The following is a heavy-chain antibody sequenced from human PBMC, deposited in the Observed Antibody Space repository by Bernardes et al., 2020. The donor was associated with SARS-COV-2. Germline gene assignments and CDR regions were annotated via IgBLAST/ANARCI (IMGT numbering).Heavy chain of an antibody. D-gene: IGHD2-8*01. CDR3: AKDLFVLMVYAILDY. CDR1: GFTFSSYA. Sequence: GGSLRLSCAASGFTFSSYAMSWVRQAPGKGLEWVSAISGSGGSTYYADSVKGRFTISRDNSKNTLYLQMNSLRAEDTAVYYCAKDLFVLMVYAILDYWGQGTLFTVSS. V-gene: IGHV3-23*01. J-gene: IGHJ4*02. CDR2: ISGSGGST.